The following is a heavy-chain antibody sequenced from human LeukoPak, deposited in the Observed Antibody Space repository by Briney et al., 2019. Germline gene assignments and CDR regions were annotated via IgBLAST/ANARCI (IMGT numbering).Heavy chain of an antibody. CDR3: ARDGRSFSGSYYTGY. J-gene: IGHJ4*02. CDR2: IYYSGST. Sequence: SETLSLTCTVSGGSISSSSYYWGWIRQPPGKGLEWIGSIYYSGSTYYNPSLKSRVTISVDTSKNQFSLKLSSVTAADTAVYYCARDGRSFSGSYYTGYWGQGTLVTVSS. D-gene: IGHD1-26*01. V-gene: IGHV4-39*02. CDR1: GGSISSSSYY.